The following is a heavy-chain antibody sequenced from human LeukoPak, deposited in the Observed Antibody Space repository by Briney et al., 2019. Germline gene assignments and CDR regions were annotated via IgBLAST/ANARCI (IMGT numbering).Heavy chain of an antibody. Sequence: SETLSLTCTVSGGSISSYYWSWIRQPPGKGLEWIGYIYYSGSTNYNPPLKSRVTISVDTSKNQFSLKLSSVTAADTAVYYCARESWYGIDYWGQGTLVTVSS. CDR3: ARESWYGIDY. V-gene: IGHV4-59*01. CDR1: GGSISSYY. CDR2: IYYSGST. J-gene: IGHJ4*02. D-gene: IGHD6-13*01.